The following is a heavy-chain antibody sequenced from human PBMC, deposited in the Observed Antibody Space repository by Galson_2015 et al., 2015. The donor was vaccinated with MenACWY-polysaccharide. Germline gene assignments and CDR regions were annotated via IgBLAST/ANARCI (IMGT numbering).Heavy chain of an antibody. CDR1: GGSFSGSY. Sequence: SETLSLTCTVYGGSFSGSYWSWIRQPPGKGLEWIGEINHSGDTNYNPSLKSRVTMSVDTSKNQFSLKLSSVTAADTAVFYCARVAFSSLVRGKYYYMDVWGNGTTVTVSS. J-gene: IGHJ6*03. CDR3: ARVAFSSLVRGKYYYMDV. CDR2: INHSGDT. V-gene: IGHV4-34*01. D-gene: IGHD6-13*01.